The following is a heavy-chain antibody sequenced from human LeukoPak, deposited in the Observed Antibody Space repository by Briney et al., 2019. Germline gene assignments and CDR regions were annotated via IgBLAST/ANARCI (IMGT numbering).Heavy chain of an antibody. V-gene: IGHV3-23*01. J-gene: IGHJ4*02. Sequence: GGSLRLSCAASGFTFSSYAMSWVRQAPGKGLEWVSAISGSGGSAYYADSVKGRFTISRDNSKNALYLQMNSLRAEDTAVYYCAIIVSSSQIDYWGQGTLVTVSS. CDR1: GFTFSSYA. D-gene: IGHD6-6*01. CDR3: AIIVSSSQIDY. CDR2: ISGSGGSA.